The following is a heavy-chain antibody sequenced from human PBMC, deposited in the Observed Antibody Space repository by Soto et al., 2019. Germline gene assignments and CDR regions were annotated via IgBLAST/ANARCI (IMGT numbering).Heavy chain of an antibody. Sequence: VQLVESGGGLVQPGGSLRLSCAASGFTVSSNYMSWVRQAPGKGLEWVSVIYSGGSTYYADSVKGRFTISRDNSKNTLYLQMNSLRAEDTAVYYCARDAPVWFGEAWRYYYYMDVWGKGTTVTVSS. V-gene: IGHV3-66*01. D-gene: IGHD3-10*01. CDR1: GFTVSSNY. J-gene: IGHJ6*03. CDR2: IYSGGST. CDR3: ARDAPVWFGEAWRYYYYMDV.